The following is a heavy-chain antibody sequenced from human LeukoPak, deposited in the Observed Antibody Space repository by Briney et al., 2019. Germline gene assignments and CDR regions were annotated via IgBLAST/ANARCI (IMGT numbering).Heavy chain of an antibody. CDR3: ARLSGCSGGSCYSNAFDI. D-gene: IGHD2-15*01. J-gene: IGHJ3*02. V-gene: IGHV3-48*01. CDR1: GFTFSSYS. Sequence: GGSLRLSCAASGFTFSSYSMNWVRQAPGKGLEWVSYSSSSSSTIYYADSVKGRFTISRDNAKNSLYLQMNSLRAEDTAVYYCARLSGCSGGSCYSNAFDIWGQGTMVTVSS. CDR2: SSSSSSTI.